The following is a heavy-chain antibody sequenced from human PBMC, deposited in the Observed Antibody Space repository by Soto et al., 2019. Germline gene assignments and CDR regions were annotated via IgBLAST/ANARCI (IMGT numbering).Heavy chain of an antibody. J-gene: IGHJ3*01. CDR1: GFALDTYD. CDR2: IATGGDRI. D-gene: IGHD2-21*01. CDR3: AGEHVLMFAESDAFKV. Sequence: EEQLVESGGDLVQPGGSLRLSCTSSGFALDTYDMNWVRLAPGKDLEWISHIATGGDRIYYADSVKGRFTISRENARNSLYLQRYSMRDDDTALYYSAGEHVLMFAESDAFKVWGQGTLVTVS. V-gene: IGHV3-48*03.